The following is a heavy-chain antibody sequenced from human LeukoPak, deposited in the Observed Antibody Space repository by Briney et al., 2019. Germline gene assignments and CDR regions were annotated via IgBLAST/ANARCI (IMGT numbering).Heavy chain of an antibody. CDR3: ARKIAAAGTCWFDP. J-gene: IGHJ5*02. Sequence: GGSLRLSCAASGFTSSSYALNWVRQAPGKGLEWVATVSGSGDRMYHADSVKGRFTISRDNAKNSLYLQMNSLRAEDTAVYYCARKIAAAGTCWFDPWGQGTLVTVSS. V-gene: IGHV3-23*01. CDR1: GFTSSSYA. D-gene: IGHD6-13*01. CDR2: VSGSGDRM.